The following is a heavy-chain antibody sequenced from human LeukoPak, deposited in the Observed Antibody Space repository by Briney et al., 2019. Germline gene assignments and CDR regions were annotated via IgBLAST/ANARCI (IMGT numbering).Heavy chain of an antibody. CDR3: AKGQKLEFPHFPCP. Sequence: GGSLRLSCEASGFTFSAYSLNWVRQAPGKGLEWVSYINNIGSVTHYADSVKGRFTISRDNSKSTLYVQMNSLRDEDTAVYYCAKGQKLEFPHFPCPWGQGTLVTVSS. D-gene: IGHD1-1*01. CDR2: INNIGSVT. J-gene: IGHJ5*02. V-gene: IGHV3-48*02. CDR1: GFTFSAYS.